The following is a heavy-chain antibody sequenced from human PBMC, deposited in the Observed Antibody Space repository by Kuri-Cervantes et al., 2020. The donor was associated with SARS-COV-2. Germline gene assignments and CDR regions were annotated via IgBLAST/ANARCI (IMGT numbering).Heavy chain of an antibody. CDR3: ARSSSGSYSDFEY. CDR2: ISPIVGDT. V-gene: IGHV1-46*01. D-gene: IGHD1-26*01. J-gene: IGHJ4*02. CDR1: GYTFTSFY. Sequence: ASVKVSCKASGYTFTSFYIHWVRQAPGQGLEWMAIISPIVGDTTYAQRFRDRLSVTMDTSTGTVYMEMSSLTSEDTAVYYCARSSSGSYSDFEYWGQGTPVTVSS.